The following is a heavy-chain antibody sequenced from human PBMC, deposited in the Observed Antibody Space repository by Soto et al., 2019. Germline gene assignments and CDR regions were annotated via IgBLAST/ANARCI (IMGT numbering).Heavy chain of an antibody. CDR1: GFTFSSYG. Sequence: GGSLRLSCAASGFTFSSYGMHWVRQAPGKGLEWVAVISYDGSNKYYADSVKGRFTISRDNSKNTLYLQMNSLRAEDTAVYYCATGLLNWGVYGMDVWGQGTTVTVSS. J-gene: IGHJ6*02. D-gene: IGHD7-27*01. CDR3: ATGLLNWGVYGMDV. V-gene: IGHV3-30*03. CDR2: ISYDGSNK.